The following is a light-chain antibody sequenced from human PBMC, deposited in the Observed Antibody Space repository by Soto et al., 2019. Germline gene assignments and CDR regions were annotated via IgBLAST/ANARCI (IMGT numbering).Light chain of an antibody. CDR1: SGSIASNY. CDR3: QSYDATNQV. V-gene: IGLV6-57*01. Sequence: NFMLTQPHSVSESPGKTVIISCTRSSGSIASNYVQWYQQRPGSSPTTVIYEDNQRPSGVPDRFSGSIDSSSNSDSLTISGLEPEDEADYFCQSYDATNQVFGGGTKLTVL. J-gene: IGLJ3*02. CDR2: EDN.